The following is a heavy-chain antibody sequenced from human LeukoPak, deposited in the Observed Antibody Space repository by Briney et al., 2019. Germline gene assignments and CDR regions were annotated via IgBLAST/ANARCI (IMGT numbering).Heavy chain of an antibody. CDR1: GLSFSSTW. CDR3: ARDWFRTVDY. D-gene: IGHD3-10*01. Sequence: GGSLRLSCAASGLSFSSTWMHWVRQAPGKGLEWVSHIHSDGISTTYADSVKGRFTISRDNAKNTLYLQMDSLRDEDTAVYYCARDWFRTVDYWGQGTLVTVSS. CDR2: IHSDGIST. J-gene: IGHJ4*02. V-gene: IGHV3-74*01.